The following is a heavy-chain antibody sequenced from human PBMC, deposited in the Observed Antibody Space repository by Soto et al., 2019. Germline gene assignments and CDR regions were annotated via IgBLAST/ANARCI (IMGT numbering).Heavy chain of an antibody. CDR1: GYTFTSYG. CDR2: MNPNSGNT. Sequence: QVQLVQSGAEVKKPGASVKASCKASGYTFTSYGINWVRQATGQGLEWMGWMNPNSGNTGYAQKFQGRVTMTRNTSISTAYMELRSLRSEDTAVYYCARDMYSSSHYYYYGMDVWGQGTTVTVSS. D-gene: IGHD6-6*01. V-gene: IGHV1-8*01. CDR3: ARDMYSSSHYYYYGMDV. J-gene: IGHJ6*02.